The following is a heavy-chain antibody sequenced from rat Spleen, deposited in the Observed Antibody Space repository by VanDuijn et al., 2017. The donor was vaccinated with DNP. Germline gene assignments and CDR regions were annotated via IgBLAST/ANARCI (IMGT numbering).Heavy chain of an antibody. D-gene: IGHD1-2*01. CDR1: GFTFSGYW. Sequence: EVQLVETGGGLVQPGRSVKPSCVASGFTFSGYWMYWIRQAPGKGLEWVASINTDGDSSYYPDSVKGRFTISRDNAENTVFLQVISLRSEDTATYYCSKGQLPWWFFDFWGPGTMVTVSS. J-gene: IGHJ1*01. V-gene: IGHV5-58*01. CDR3: SKGQLPWWFFDF. CDR2: INTDGDSS.